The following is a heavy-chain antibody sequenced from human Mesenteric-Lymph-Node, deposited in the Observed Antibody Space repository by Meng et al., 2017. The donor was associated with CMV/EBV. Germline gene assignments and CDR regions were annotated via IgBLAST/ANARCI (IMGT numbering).Heavy chain of an antibody. Sequence: GSLRLSCVISDASISYHYWTWIRQSPGKGLEWIGYTSRTGSTHYNPSLKTRLTIDLDTSKSQFSLKVASVTAADSAVYYCARDARGDALPHYWGQGTLVTVSS. CDR2: TSRTGST. CDR1: DASISYHY. J-gene: IGHJ4*01. CDR3: ARDARGDALPHY. D-gene: IGHD3-10*01. V-gene: IGHV4-59*11.